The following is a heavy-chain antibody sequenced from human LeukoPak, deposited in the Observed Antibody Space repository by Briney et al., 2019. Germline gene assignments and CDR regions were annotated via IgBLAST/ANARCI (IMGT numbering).Heavy chain of an antibody. D-gene: IGHD2-21*02. CDR2: INPNSGGT. V-gene: IGHV1-2*02. CDR1: GYIFTGYY. J-gene: IGHJ6*03. Sequence: ASVKVSCKASGYIFTGYYMHWVRQAPGQGLEWMGWINPNSGGTNYAQKFQGRVTMTRDTSISTAYMELSRLRSDDTAVYYCARLQVTDPHMDVWGKGTTVTVSS. CDR3: ARLQVTDPHMDV.